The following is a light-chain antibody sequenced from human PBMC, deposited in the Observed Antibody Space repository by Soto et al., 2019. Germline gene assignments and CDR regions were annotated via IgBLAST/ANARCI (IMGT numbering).Light chain of an antibody. Sequence: DVVMTQSPLSLPVNLGEPAAISCRSTQSLVHSAGDTDLSWFHQRPGQATRRLIFRVSKRDFGVPPRFIGSGSGTDFTLEITSVEAEDVGVYCCMQGTHWPPYTFGQGTRLEIK. V-gene: IGKV2-30*02. CDR3: MQGTHWPPYT. J-gene: IGKJ2*01. CDR2: RVS. CDR1: QSLVHSAGDTD.